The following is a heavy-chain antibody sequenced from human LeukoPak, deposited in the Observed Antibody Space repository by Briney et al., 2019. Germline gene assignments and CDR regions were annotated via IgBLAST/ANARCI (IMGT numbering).Heavy chain of an antibody. V-gene: IGHV3-7*03. Sequence: GGSLRLSCAASGLTFSNYWMDWVRQAPGKGLEWVANIKQDGSEKNYVDSVKGRFIISRDNAKNSLYLQMNTLRADDTAVYYCAKDRISAGTTVRFDPWGQGTLVTVSS. CDR1: GLTFSNYW. D-gene: IGHD1-7*01. J-gene: IGHJ5*02. CDR2: IKQDGSEK. CDR3: AKDRISAGTTVRFDP.